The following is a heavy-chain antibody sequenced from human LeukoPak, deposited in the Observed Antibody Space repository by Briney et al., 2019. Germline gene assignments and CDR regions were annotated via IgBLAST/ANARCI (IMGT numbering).Heavy chain of an antibody. CDR1: GYTFTSYD. Sequence: GASVKVFCKASGYTFTSYDINWVRQATGQGLEWMGWMNPNGGNTGYAQKFQGRVTMTRNTSISTAYMELSSLRSEDTAVYCCARSGDSCSSTSCYSDLWGRGTLVTVSS. CDR3: ARSGDSCSSTSCYSDL. V-gene: IGHV1-8*01. D-gene: IGHD2-2*01. J-gene: IGHJ2*01. CDR2: MNPNGGNT.